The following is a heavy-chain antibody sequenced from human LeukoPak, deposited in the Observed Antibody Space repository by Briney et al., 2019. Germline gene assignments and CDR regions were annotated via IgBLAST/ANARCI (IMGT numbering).Heavy chain of an antibody. J-gene: IGHJ4*02. CDR3: ATTYSSSWYVFDY. CDR1: GFTFSSYW. D-gene: IGHD6-13*01. Sequence: GGSLRLSCAASGFTFSSYWMHWVRQAPGKGLVWVSRINSDGSNTPYADSVKGRFTISRDNAKNALYLQMNSLRAEDTALYYCATTYSSSWYVFDYWGQGTLVTVSS. CDR2: INSDGSNT. V-gene: IGHV3-74*01.